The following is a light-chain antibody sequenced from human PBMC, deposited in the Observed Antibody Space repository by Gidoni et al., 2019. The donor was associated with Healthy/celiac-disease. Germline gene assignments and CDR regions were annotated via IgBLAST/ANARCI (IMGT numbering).Light chain of an antibody. CDR3: QQRSNWPT. CDR2: DAS. CDR1: QSVSSY. V-gene: IGKV3-11*01. Sequence: EIVFTQSPATLSLSPVERATLSCRASQSVSSYLAWYQQKPGQAPRPLIYDASNRATGIPARFSGSGSGTDFTLTISSLEPEDFAVYYCQQRSNWPTFGGGTKVEIK. J-gene: IGKJ4*01.